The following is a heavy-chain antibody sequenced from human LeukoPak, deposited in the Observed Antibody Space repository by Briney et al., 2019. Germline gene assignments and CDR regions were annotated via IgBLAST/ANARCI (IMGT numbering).Heavy chain of an antibody. CDR1: GFTFSSYW. CDR3: ARESSSSSWYGIDH. Sequence: GGSLRLSCAASGFTFSSYWMHWVRQAPGKGLAWVSRINSDGSSTIYADSVKGRFTISRDNAKNTLYLQMNSLRVEDTAVYYCARESSSSSWYGIDHWGQGILVIVSS. V-gene: IGHV3-74*01. J-gene: IGHJ4*02. CDR2: INSDGSST. D-gene: IGHD6-13*01.